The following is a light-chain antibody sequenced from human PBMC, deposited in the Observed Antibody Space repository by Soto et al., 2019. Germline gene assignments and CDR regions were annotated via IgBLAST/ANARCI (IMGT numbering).Light chain of an antibody. CDR2: DAS. V-gene: IGKV1-5*01. CDR3: QQFIDGWT. J-gene: IGKJ1*01. Sequence: DIQMTQSPSTLSASIGDRVTITCRASQSINNRLAWYQQMPGKAPNLLIYDASSLESGVPSRFRGSGSETEFTLTISGLQPDDSATYYCQQFIDGWTFGQGTKVDIK. CDR1: QSINNR.